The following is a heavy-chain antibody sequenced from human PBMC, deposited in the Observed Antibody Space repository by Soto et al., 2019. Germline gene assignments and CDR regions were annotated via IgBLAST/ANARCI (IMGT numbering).Heavy chain of an antibody. CDR1: GFTFSSYA. Sequence: SCAASGFTFSSYAMHWVRQAPGKGLEWVAVISYDGTNKYYADSVKGRFTISRDNSKNTLYLQMNSLRTEDTAVYYCARDPFIPVSGTGRGYYYGMDVWGQGTTVTVSS. CDR3: ARDPFIPVSGTGRGYYYGMDV. D-gene: IGHD1-7*01. J-gene: IGHJ6*02. CDR2: ISYDGTNK. V-gene: IGHV3-30-3*01.